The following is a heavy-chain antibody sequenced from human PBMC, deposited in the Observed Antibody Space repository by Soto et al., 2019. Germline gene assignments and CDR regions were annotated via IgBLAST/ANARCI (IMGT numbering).Heavy chain of an antibody. J-gene: IGHJ4*02. CDR2: ISGSGGST. V-gene: IGHV3-23*01. CDR3: AKDVGVNQQVNYFEY. D-gene: IGHD2-21*01. CDR1: VFTFSTYA. Sequence: PRWSLRLSCSASVFTFSTYAMSWFRQAPGKGLEWVSGISGSGGSTYYADSVKGRSTISRDNSRNTLYLQMNSLRAEDTAVYYCAKDVGVNQQVNYFEYWGQGTLVTVSS.